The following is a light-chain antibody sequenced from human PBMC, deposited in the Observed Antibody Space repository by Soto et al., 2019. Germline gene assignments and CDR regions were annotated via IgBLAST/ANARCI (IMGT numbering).Light chain of an antibody. J-gene: IGKJ1*01. V-gene: IGKV1-27*01. CDR2: AAS. CDR3: QKYNSAPWT. Sequence: DIQMTQSPSSLSTSVGDRVTITCRASQGISNYLAWYQQKPGKVPKLLIYAASTLQSGVPSRFSGSGSWTDFTLTISSRQPEDVATYYCQKYNSAPWTFGQGTKVEIK. CDR1: QGISNY.